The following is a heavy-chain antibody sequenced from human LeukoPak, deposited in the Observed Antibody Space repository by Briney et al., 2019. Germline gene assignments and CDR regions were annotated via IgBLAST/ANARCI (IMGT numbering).Heavy chain of an antibody. D-gene: IGHD2/OR15-2a*01. V-gene: IGHV3-73*01. J-gene: IGHJ4*02. CDR2: IRSKANSYAT. Sequence: GGSLKLSCAASGFTFSGSAMHWVRQASGKGLEWVGRIRSKANSYATAYAASVKGRFTISRDDSKNTAYLQMNSLKTEDTAVYYCTRLGVISDYWGQGTLVTVSS. CDR3: TRLGVISDY. CDR1: GFTFSGSA.